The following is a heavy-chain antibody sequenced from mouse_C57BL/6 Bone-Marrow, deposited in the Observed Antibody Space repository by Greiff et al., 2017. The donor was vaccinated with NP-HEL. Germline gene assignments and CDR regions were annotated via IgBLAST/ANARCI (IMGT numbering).Heavy chain of an antibody. V-gene: IGHV1-64*01. D-gene: IGHD2-3*01. CDR3: VFGYFSYWYFDV. Sequence: QVQLQQPGAELVKPGASVKLSCKASGYTFTSYWMHWVKQRPGQGLEWIGMIHPNSGSTNYNEKFKSKAKLTVDKSSSTAYMQLSSLTSEDSAVYYCVFGYFSYWYFDVWGTGTTVTVSS. CDR1: GYTFTSYW. J-gene: IGHJ1*03. CDR2: IHPNSGST.